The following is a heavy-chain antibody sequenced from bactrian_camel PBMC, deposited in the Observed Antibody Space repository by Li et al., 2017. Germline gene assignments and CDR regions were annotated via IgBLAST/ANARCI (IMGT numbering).Heavy chain of an antibody. CDR1: EYTFSTSA. D-gene: IGHD1*01. V-gene: IGHV3S53*01. J-gene: IGHJ4*01. Sequence: QVQLVESGGGSVVAGGSLTLSCTHSEYTFSTSAMGWFRQAPGKEREPVAAIDGDGKPTYADSVKGRFTIVQDNAKNTVFLHMDNLKPVDTATYYCATATDCRWTGYPTWTPKANYWGQGTQVTVS. CDR3: ATATDCRWTGYPTWTPKANY. CDR2: IDGDGKP.